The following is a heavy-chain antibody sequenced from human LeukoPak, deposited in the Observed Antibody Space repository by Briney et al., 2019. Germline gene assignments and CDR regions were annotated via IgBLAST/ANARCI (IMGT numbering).Heavy chain of an antibody. J-gene: IGHJ4*02. D-gene: IGHD6-19*01. CDR1: GGSISSGGYY. V-gene: IGHV4-31*03. Sequence: PSETLSLTCTVSGGSISSGGYYWSWIRQHPGKGLEWIGYIYYSGSTYYNPSLKSRVTISVDTSKNQFSLKLSSVTAADTAVYYCARAVVSGLEWLERYFDYWGQGTPVTVSS. CDR2: IYYSGST. CDR3: ARAVVSGLEWLERYFDY.